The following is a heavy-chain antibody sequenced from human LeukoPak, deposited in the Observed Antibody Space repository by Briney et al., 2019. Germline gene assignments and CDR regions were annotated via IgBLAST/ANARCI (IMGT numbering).Heavy chain of an antibody. D-gene: IGHD2-15*01. Sequence: GGSLRLSCAASGFTFSSYAMSGVRQAPGKGLEWVSAISGSGGSTYYADSVKGRFTISRDNSKNTLYLQMNSLRAEDTAVYYCAKKVADIVVVVAAWYFDLWGRGTLVTVSS. CDR3: AKKVADIVVVVAAWYFDL. CDR2: ISGSGGST. CDR1: GFTFSSYA. J-gene: IGHJ2*01. V-gene: IGHV3-23*01.